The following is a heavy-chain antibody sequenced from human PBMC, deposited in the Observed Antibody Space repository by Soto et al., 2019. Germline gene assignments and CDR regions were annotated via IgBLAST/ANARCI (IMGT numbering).Heavy chain of an antibody. CDR1: GGTFSSYA. CDR3: ARGITGTVSYYYGMDV. J-gene: IGHJ6*02. V-gene: IGHV1-69*12. D-gene: IGHD1-20*01. CDR2: IIPIFGTE. Sequence: QVQLVQSGAEVKKPGSSVKVSCKASGGTFSSYAISWVRQAPGQGLEWMGGIIPIFGTENYAQKFQGRVTITADESTSTGYMELSSLRSEDTAVYYCARGITGTVSYYYGMDVWGQGTTVTVSS.